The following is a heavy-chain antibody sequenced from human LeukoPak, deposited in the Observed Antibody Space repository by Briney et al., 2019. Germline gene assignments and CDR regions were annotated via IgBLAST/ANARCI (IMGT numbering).Heavy chain of an antibody. V-gene: IGHV3-66*01. Sequence: SGGSLRLSCAASGFTVSSNYMSWVRQAPGKGLEWVSVIYSGGSTYYADSVKGRFTISRDNAKNSLYLQMNSLRAKDTAVYYCVRGEGFLEWLFYYFDYWGQGTLVTVSS. D-gene: IGHD3-3*01. CDR3: VRGEGFLEWLFYYFDY. CDR1: GFTVSSNY. J-gene: IGHJ4*02. CDR2: IYSGGST.